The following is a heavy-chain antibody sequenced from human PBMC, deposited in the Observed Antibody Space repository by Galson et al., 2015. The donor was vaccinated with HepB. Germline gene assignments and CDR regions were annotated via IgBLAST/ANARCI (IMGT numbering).Heavy chain of an antibody. CDR2: FDPEDGET. CDR1: GYTLTELS. D-gene: IGHD1-26*01. CDR3: ATLTAMSGSKLGGHFDY. Sequence: SVKVSCKVSGYTLTELSMHWVRQAPGKGLEWMGGFDPEDGETIYAQKFQGRVTMTEDTSTDTAYMELSSLRSEDTAVYYCATLTAMSGSKLGGHFDYWGQGTLVTVSS. J-gene: IGHJ4*02. V-gene: IGHV1-24*01.